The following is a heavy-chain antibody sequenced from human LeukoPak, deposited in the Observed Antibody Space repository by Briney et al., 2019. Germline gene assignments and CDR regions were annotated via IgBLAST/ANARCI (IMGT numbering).Heavy chain of an antibody. CDR1: GFTFSSYN. D-gene: IGHD5-12*01. CDR3: ARGWNRGYDY. V-gene: IGHV3-21*01. CDR2: ISSSSSYI. J-gene: IGHJ4*02. Sequence: PGGSLRLSCAASGFTFSSYNMNWVRQAPGKGLEWVSSISSSSSYIYYADSVKGRFIISRDNAKNSLYLQMNSLRDKDTAVYFCARGWNRGYDYWGQGTLVTVSS.